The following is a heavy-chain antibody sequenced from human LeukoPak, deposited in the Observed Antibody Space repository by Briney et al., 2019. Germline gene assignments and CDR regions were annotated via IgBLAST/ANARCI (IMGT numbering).Heavy chain of an antibody. V-gene: IGHV7-4-1*02. CDR3: ARPNDIVVVPAADPDYYYYYGMDV. CDR1: GYTFTSYA. Sequence: ASVKVSCKASGYTFTSYAMSWVRQAPGQGLEWMGWINTNTGNPTYAQGFTGRFVFSLDTSVSTAYLQISSLKAEDTAVYYCARPNDIVVVPAADPDYYYYYGMDVWGQGTTVTVSS. J-gene: IGHJ6*02. D-gene: IGHD2-2*01. CDR2: INTNTGNP.